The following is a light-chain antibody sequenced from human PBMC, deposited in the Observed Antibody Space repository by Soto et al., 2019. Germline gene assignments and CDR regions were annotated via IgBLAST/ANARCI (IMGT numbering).Light chain of an antibody. V-gene: IGLV2-14*01. CDR2: EVT. CDR3: SSYTHINTRACV. J-gene: IGLJ1*01. CDR1: SGDIGSYNR. Sequence: QSALTQPASVSGSPGQSITISCTGTSGDIGSYNRVSRYQQHPGKAPKLIIYEVTDRHSGVSNRFSGSKSGNTASLTISGLQAEDEAEYYCSSYTHINTRACVFGTGTKLTVL.